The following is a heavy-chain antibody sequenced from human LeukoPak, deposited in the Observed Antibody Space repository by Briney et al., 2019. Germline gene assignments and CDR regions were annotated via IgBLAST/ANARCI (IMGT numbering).Heavy chain of an antibody. J-gene: IGHJ4*02. CDR2: IYPGDSDT. D-gene: IGHD3-22*01. V-gene: IGHV5-51*01. CDR1: GYSFTDYW. Sequence: GESLKISCKASGYSFTDYWIDWVRQMPGKGLEWMGIIYPGDSDTRYSPSFQGQVTISADKSISTAYLQWSSLKASDTAMYYCAREPDTSGYSFDYWGQGTLVTVSS. CDR3: AREPDTSGYSFDY.